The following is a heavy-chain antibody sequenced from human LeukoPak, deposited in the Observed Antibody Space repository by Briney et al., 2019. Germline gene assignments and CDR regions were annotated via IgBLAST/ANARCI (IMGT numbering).Heavy chain of an antibody. CDR3: AKDSGFWRGSEH. D-gene: IGHD3-3*01. Sequence: GGSLRLSCAASGFTFSSYAMSWVRQAPGKGLEWVSAISASGGSTYYADSVKGRFTISRDKSKNTLYLQMNSLRAEDTAVYYCAKDSGFWRGSEHWGQGTLVTVSS. V-gene: IGHV3-23*01. CDR2: ISASGGST. J-gene: IGHJ1*01. CDR1: GFTFSSYA.